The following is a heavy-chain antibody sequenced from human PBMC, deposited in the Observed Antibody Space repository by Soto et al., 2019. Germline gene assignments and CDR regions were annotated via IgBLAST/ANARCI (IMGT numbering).Heavy chain of an antibody. D-gene: IGHD1-26*01. CDR1: GYTFTGYY. CDR2: INPNSGGT. Sequence: EASVKVSCKASGYTFTGYYMQWVRQAPGQGLEWMGWINPNSGGTNYAQKFQGWVTMTRDTSISTAYMELSRLRSDDTAVYYCARGLVGAAEIDYWGQGTLVTVSS. J-gene: IGHJ4*02. CDR3: ARGLVGAAEIDY. V-gene: IGHV1-2*04.